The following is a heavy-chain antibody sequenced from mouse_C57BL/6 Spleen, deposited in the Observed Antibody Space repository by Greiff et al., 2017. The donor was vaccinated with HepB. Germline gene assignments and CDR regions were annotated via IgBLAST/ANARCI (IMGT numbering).Heavy chain of an antibody. CDR2: VYPYNGCT. CDR3: ASPYYGSTSWFAY. J-gene: IGHJ3*01. D-gene: IGHD1-1*01. CDR1: GFTFTDYY. V-gene: IGHV1-36*01. Sequence: VQLKESGPVLVKPGPSVKISCKASGFTFTDYYMHWVKQSHGKSLEWIGLVYPYNGCTSYNQKFKGKATLTVDTSSSTAYMELNSLTSEDSAVYYCASPYYGSTSWFAYWGQGTLVTVSA.